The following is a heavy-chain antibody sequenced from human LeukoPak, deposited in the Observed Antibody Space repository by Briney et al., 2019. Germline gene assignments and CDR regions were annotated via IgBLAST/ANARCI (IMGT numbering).Heavy chain of an antibody. CDR1: GFTFSSYW. V-gene: IGHV3-74*01. CDR3: ARGPVVGATLDP. Sequence: GGSLRLSCAASGFTFSSYWMHWVRQAPGKGLVWVSRINSDGSSTSCADSVKGRFTISRDNAKNTLYLQMNSLRAEDTAVYYCARGPVVGATLDPWGQGTLVTVSS. D-gene: IGHD1-26*01. J-gene: IGHJ5*02. CDR2: INSDGSST.